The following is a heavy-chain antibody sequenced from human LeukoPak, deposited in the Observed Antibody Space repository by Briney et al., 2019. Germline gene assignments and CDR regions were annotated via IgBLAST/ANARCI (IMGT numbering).Heavy chain of an antibody. V-gene: IGHV4-39*07. D-gene: IGHD4-11*01. CDR1: GGSISSSSYY. J-gene: IGHJ4*02. CDR3: ATHRGYDYNYYFDY. CDR2: IYHSGST. Sequence: RASETLSLTCTVSGGSISSSSYYWGWIRQPPGKGLEWIGYIYHSGSTYYNPSLKSRVTISVDRSKNQFSLKLSSVTAADTAVYYCATHRGYDYNYYFDYWGQGTLVTVSS.